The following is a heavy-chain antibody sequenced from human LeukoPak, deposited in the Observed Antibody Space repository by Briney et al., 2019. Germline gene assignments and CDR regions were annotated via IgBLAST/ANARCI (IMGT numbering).Heavy chain of an antibody. CDR2: IIPIFGTA. Sequence: ASVKVSCKASGGTFSSYAISWVRQAPGQGLEWMGGIIPIFGTANYAQKFQGRVTITADESTSTAYMELSSLRSEDTAVYYCARAPPLYSSFYFDYWGQGTLVTGSS. CDR3: ARAPPLYSSFYFDY. CDR1: GGTFSSYA. D-gene: IGHD6-6*01. J-gene: IGHJ4*02. V-gene: IGHV1-69*13.